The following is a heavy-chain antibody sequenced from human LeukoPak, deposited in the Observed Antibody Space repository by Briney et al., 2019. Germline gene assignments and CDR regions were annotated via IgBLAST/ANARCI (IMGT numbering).Heavy chain of an antibody. V-gene: IGHV1-2*02. CDR1: GYTFTSYA. J-gene: IGHJ1*01. CDR3: ARGSYDSSDFEYFHH. CDR2: INPNSGDT. Sequence: ASVKVSCKASGYTFTSYAMHWVRQAPGQGLEWMGWINPNSGDTNYAQKFQGRVTMTRDTSISTAYMELSRLTSDDTAFYYCARGSYDSSDFEYFHHWGQGALLTVSS. D-gene: IGHD3-22*01.